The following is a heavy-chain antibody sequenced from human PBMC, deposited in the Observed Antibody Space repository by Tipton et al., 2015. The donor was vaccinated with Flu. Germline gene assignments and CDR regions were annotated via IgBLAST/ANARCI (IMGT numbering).Heavy chain of an antibody. CDR1: GGSFSGYY. V-gene: IGHV4-34*01. CDR3: AGCILPVYGDYKGLGY. D-gene: IGHD4-17*01. J-gene: IGHJ4*02. Sequence: GLVKPSETLALTCAVQGGSFSGYYWSWIRQSPGKGLEWIGEITHRGTTNYNPSLKSRAIISVETSNNQFSLRLISVTAAYTAVYYCAGCILPVYGDYKGLGYWGQGTLVAVSS. CDR2: ITHRGTT.